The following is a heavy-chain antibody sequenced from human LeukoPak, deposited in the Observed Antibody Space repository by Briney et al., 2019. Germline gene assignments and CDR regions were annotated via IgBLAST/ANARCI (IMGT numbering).Heavy chain of an antibody. CDR1: GFTFSSYA. CDR3: AKDWGYSYGLDY. D-gene: IGHD5-18*01. J-gene: IGHJ4*02. Sequence: GGSLRLSCAASGFTFSSYAMSWVRQAPGKGLEWVSAISGSGGSTYYADSAKGRFTISRDNSKNTLYLQMNSLRAEDTAVYYCAKDWGYSYGLDYWGQGTLVTVSS. V-gene: IGHV3-23*01. CDR2: ISGSGGST.